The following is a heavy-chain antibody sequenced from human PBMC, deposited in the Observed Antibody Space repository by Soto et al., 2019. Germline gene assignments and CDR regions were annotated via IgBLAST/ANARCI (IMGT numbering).Heavy chain of an antibody. CDR2: INSDGSIT. Sequence: EVQLVESGGGLVQPGGSLRLSCAASGFTFNQYWMQWVRQGPGKGLVWLSRINSDGSITDYADSVKGRFTISRDNAKNTLYLQMNSLRDEDTAVYYCARVVRNYYESSGYDYWGQGALVTVSS. J-gene: IGHJ4*02. CDR3: ARVVRNYYESSGYDY. CDR1: GFTFNQYW. V-gene: IGHV3-74*01. D-gene: IGHD3-22*01.